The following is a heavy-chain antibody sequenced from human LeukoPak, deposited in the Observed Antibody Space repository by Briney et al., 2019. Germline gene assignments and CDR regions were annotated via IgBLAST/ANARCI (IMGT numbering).Heavy chain of an antibody. CDR2: IDQSGGRN. V-gene: IGHV3-7*05. J-gene: IGHJ3*02. CDR1: GFTFSRFW. D-gene: IGHD3-16*01. Sequence: GGSLRLSCAASGFTFSRFWMNWVRQAPGKGLEWVANIDQSGGRNNYVDSVKGRFTISRDNAKNSLFLEMSSLRADDTAVYFCARDVEGGTFDIWGQGTTVTVSS. CDR3: ARDVEGGTFDI.